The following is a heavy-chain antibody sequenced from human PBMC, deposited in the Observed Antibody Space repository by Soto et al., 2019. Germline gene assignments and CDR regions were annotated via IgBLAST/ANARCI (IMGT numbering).Heavy chain of an antibody. CDR3: AKADCSSTSCYATQDY. D-gene: IGHD2-2*01. V-gene: IGHV3-23*01. Sequence: GGSLRLSCAASGFTFSSYAMSWVRQAPGKGLEWVSAISGSGGSTYYADSVKGRFTISRDNSKNTLYLQMNSLRAEDTAVYYCAKADCSSTSCYATQDYWGQGTLVTVSS. J-gene: IGHJ4*02. CDR1: GFTFSSYA. CDR2: ISGSGGST.